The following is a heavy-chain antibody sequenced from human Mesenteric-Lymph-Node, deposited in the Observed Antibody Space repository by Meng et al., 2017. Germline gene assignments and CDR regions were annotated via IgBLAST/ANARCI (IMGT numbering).Heavy chain of an antibody. J-gene: IGHJ3*02. D-gene: IGHD5-24*01. V-gene: IGHV4-34*01. CDR3: ARKRGDGYKYGDAFDI. CDR2: INHSGST. CDR1: GGSFSDYD. Sequence: SETLSLTCAVYGGSFSDYDWSWIRQSPGKGLEWIGEINHSGSTNYNPSLKSRVTMSVDTSKNQFSLKLNSVTAADTAVYYCARKRGDGYKYGDAFDIWGQGTMVTGSS.